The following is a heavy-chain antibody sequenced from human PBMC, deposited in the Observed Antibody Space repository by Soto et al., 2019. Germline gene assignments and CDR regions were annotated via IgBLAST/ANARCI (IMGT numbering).Heavy chain of an antibody. CDR3: ARGSGSWSAFDI. Sequence: QVQLVESGGGLVKPGGSLRLSCAASGFTFSYYYMSWLRPAPGKGLEWLSYISGSGSAIYYAGSVKGRFTISRDNGKNSVYLQMNSLRAEDTAVYYCARGSGSWSAFDIWGQGTMVTVSS. CDR2: ISGSGSAI. D-gene: IGHD3-10*01. CDR1: GFTFSYYY. J-gene: IGHJ3*02. V-gene: IGHV3-11*01.